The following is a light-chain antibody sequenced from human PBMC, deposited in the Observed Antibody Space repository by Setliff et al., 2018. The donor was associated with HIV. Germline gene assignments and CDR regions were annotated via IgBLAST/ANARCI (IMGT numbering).Light chain of an antibody. CDR3: SSYTTTSAYV. CDR1: SSDVGTYNF. Sequence: QSVLTQPASVSGSPGQSITISCTGTSSDVGTYNFVSWYQQHPGKAPKLMIYDVSNRPSGVSNRFSASKSANTASLTISGLHTEDEADYFCSSYTTTSAYVFGAGTKVTVL. J-gene: IGLJ1*01. V-gene: IGLV2-14*03. CDR2: DVS.